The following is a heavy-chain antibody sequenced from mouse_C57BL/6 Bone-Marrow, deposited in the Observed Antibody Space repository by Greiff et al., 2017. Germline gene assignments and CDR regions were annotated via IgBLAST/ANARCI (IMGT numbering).Heavy chain of an antibody. J-gene: IGHJ1*03. D-gene: IGHD2-1*01. CDR1: GYTFTDHT. CDR3: APIYYGNSYWYFDV. Sequence: VKLQESDAELVKPGASVKISCKVSGYTFTDHTIHWMKQRPEQGLDWIGYIYPRDGSTKYNEKFKGKATLTADKSSSTAYMQLNSLTSEDSAVYFCAPIYYGNSYWYFDVWGTGTTVTVSS. V-gene: IGHV1-78*01. CDR2: IYPRDGST.